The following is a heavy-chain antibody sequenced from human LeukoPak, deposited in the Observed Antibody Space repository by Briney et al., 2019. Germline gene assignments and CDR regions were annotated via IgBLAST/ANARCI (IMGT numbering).Heavy chain of an antibody. Sequence: PSETLSLTCTVSGGSISSYYWSWIRQPPGKGLEWIAYIYYSGSTNYNPSLKSRVTISVDTSKNQFSLKLSSVAAADTAVYYCARQRFYYDSSGPTFDPWGQGTLVTASS. D-gene: IGHD3-22*01. CDR2: IYYSGST. J-gene: IGHJ5*02. CDR1: GGSISSYY. CDR3: ARQRFYYDSSGPTFDP. V-gene: IGHV4-59*01.